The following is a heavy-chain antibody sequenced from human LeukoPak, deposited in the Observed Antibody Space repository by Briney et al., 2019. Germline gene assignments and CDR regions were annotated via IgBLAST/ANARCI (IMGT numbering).Heavy chain of an antibody. CDR3: ARTGYPGWFDP. CDR1: GYTFTGYY. Sequence: SVKVSCKASGYTFTGYYMHWVRQAPGQGLEWMGGIIPIFGTANYAQKFQGRVTITTDESTSTAYMELSSLRSEDTAVYYCARTGYPGWFDPWGQGTLVTVSS. J-gene: IGHJ5*02. D-gene: IGHD5-18*01. CDR2: IIPIFGTA. V-gene: IGHV1-69*05.